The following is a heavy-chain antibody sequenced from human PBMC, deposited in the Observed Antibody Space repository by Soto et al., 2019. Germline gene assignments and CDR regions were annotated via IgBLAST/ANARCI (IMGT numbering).Heavy chain of an antibody. Sequence: ETLCLTCPVSGASFNSYYWSWVRQTPGKGLEWIGYMYSGSTYYNPSLKTRVTFSLDTSKNQFSLKLTSVTAADTAVYYCARDRVSYSGDYPYYYGMDVWGQGTTVTVSS. CDR2: MYSGST. CDR1: GASFNSYY. J-gene: IGHJ6*02. CDR3: ARDRVSYSGDYPYYYGMDV. V-gene: IGHV4-59*01. D-gene: IGHD4-17*01.